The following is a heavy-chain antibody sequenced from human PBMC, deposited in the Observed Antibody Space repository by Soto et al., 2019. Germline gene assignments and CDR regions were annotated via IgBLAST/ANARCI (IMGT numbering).Heavy chain of an antibody. J-gene: IGHJ4*02. CDR1: GFTFSTYG. CDR3: AKNLRSGSYRPLEH. Sequence: GGSLRLSCSASGFTFSTYGMHWVRQAPGKGLEWVAVIWSDGSHKDYADSVRGRFTISRDNSKSTLYLQMNSLRAEDTAVYFCAKNLRSGSYRPLEHSGQGVMVTVYS. D-gene: IGHD1-26*01. V-gene: IGHV3-33*06. CDR2: IWSDGSHK.